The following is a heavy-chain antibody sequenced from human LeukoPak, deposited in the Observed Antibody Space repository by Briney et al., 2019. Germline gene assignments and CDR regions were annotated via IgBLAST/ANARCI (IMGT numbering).Heavy chain of an antibody. J-gene: IGHJ4*02. CDR2: IYYSGST. CDR3: ARFHSSGLDY. D-gene: IGHD6-19*01. V-gene: IGHV4-59*08. CDR1: GGSISSYY. Sequence: PSETLSLTCTVSGGSISSYYCSWIRQPPGKALEWIGYIYYSGSTNYNPSLKSRVTISVDTSKDQFSLKLNSVTAADTAVYYCARFHSSGLDYWGQGTLVTVSS.